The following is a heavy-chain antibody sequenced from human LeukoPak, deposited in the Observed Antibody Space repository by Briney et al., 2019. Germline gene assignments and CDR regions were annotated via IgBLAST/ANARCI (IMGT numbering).Heavy chain of an antibody. Sequence: PSETLSLTCTVSGGSISNYYWSWIRQSPGNGLEWIAYIYYDGASKYNPSLKSRVTISVDRSKNQFSLKLSSVTAADTAVYYCARRRYSSSWYLDYWGQGTLVTVSS. CDR1: GGSISNYY. D-gene: IGHD6-13*01. J-gene: IGHJ4*02. CDR2: IYYDGAS. CDR3: ARRRYSSSWYLDY. V-gene: IGHV4-59*12.